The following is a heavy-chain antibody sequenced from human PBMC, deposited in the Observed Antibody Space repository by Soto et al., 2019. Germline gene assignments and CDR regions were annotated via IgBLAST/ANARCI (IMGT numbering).Heavy chain of an antibody. V-gene: IGHV4-39*01. Sequence: SETLSLTCTVSGGSISSSSYFWGWIRQPPGKGLEWIGSIYYSGSTYYNPSLKSRVTISVDTSKNQFSLKLSSVTAADTAVYYCARRLYYDSSGFEGGGMDVWGQGTTVTVSS. J-gene: IGHJ6*02. CDR1: GGSISSSSYF. CDR3: ARRLYYDSSGFEGGGMDV. CDR2: IYYSGST. D-gene: IGHD3-22*01.